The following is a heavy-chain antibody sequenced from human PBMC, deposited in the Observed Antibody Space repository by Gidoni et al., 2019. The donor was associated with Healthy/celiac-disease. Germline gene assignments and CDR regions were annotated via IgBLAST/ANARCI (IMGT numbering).Heavy chain of an antibody. Sequence: QVQLVGSGGGVVQPGRSLRLSCAASVFPFRSDAMRWVRQAPGKGLEWVAVISYDGSNKYYADSVKGRFTISRDNSKNTLYLQMNSLRAEDTAVYYCARDPCSSTSCYVGLWGQGTMVTVSS. CDR3: ARDPCSSTSCYVGL. D-gene: IGHD2-2*01. V-gene: IGHV3-30-3*01. J-gene: IGHJ3*01. CDR2: ISYDGSNK. CDR1: VFPFRSDA.